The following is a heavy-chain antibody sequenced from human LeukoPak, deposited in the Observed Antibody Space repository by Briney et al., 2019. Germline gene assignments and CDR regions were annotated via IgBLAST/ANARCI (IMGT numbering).Heavy chain of an antibody. CDR3: AGDNLSAMDV. CDR1: EFIFSSYE. Sequence: GGSLRLSCAVSEFIFSSYEMHWVRQAPGKGREWVAAISYDGSKKYYVDSVKGRFAISRDNSKNTLYLQMNSLRAEDTAVYYCAGDNLSAMDVWGQGTTVTVSS. V-gene: IGHV3-30*03. D-gene: IGHD3-9*01. J-gene: IGHJ6*02. CDR2: ISYDGSKK.